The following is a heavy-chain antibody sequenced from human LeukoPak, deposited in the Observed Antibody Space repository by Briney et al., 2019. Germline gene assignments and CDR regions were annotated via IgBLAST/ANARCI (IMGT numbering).Heavy chain of an antibody. CDR1: GGSFSGYY. V-gene: IGHV4-34*01. D-gene: IGHD3-10*01. CDR2: INHSGST. CDR3: ARVCFYGSGSYSRFLLSLDY. J-gene: IGHJ4*02. Sequence: PSETLSLTCAVYGGSFSGYYWSWIRQPPGKGLEWIGEINHSGSTSYNPSLKSRVTISVDTSKNQFSLKLSSVTAADTAVYYCARVCFYGSGSYSRFLLSLDYWGQGTLVTVSS.